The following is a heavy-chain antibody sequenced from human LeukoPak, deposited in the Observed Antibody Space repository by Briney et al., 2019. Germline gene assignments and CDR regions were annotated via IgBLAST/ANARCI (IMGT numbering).Heavy chain of an antibody. J-gene: IGHJ4*02. CDR1: GGSFSGYY. D-gene: IGHD1-26*01. V-gene: IGHV4-34*01. CDR3: ARHGGGYGFDY. CDR2: INHSGST. Sequence: SETLSLTCAVYGGSFSGYYWSWIRQPPGKGLEWIGEINHSGSTNYNPSLKSRLTISVDTSKNQLSLKVSSVTAADTAVYHCARHGGGYGFDYWGQGTLVTVSS.